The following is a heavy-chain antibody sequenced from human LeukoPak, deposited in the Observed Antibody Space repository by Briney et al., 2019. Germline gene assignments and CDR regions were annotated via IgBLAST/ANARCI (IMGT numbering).Heavy chain of an antibody. J-gene: IGHJ4*02. V-gene: IGHV4-61*02. CDR1: GGSISSGSYY. D-gene: IGHD3-10*01. CDR2: IYTSGST. Sequence: SETLSLTCTASGGSISSGSYYWSWIRQPAGKGLEWIGRIYTSGSTNYNPSLKSRVTISVDTSKNQFSPKLSSVTAADTAVYYCARDWYGSSGYFDYWGQGTLVTVSS. CDR3: ARDWYGSSGYFDY.